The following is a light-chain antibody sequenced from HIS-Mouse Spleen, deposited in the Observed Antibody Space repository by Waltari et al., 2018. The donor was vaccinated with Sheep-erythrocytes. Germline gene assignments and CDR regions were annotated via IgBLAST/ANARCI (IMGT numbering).Light chain of an antibody. CDR2: DVS. V-gene: IGLV2-11*01. Sequence: QSALTQPRSVSGPPGQSVTISCTGTSSDVGGYNYVSWYQQHPGKAPTRMIYDVSKRPSGVPDRFSGSKSGNTASLTISGLQAEDEADYYCCSYAGSYNHVFATGTKV. J-gene: IGLJ1*01. CDR1: SSDVGGYNY. CDR3: CSYAGSYNHV.